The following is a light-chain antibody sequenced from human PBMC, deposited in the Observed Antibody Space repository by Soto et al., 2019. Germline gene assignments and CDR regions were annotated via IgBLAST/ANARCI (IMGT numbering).Light chain of an antibody. CDR2: GAS. Sequence: TVMTQSPVTLSVSPGESATLSCMTSQSVSSNLAWYQQKPGQAPRLLIYGASTRATGIPARFSGSGSGTEFTLTISSLHFEDFAVYYCQQYNNWPPWTFGQGTKLEIK. J-gene: IGKJ2*01. CDR1: QSVSSN. CDR3: QQYNNWPPWT. V-gene: IGKV3-15*01.